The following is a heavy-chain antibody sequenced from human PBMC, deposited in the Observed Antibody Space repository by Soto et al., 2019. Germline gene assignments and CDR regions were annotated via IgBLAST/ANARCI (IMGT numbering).Heavy chain of an antibody. J-gene: IGHJ4*02. V-gene: IGHV4-30-2*01. CDR3: ASSHAGSHITAAVH. D-gene: IGHD6-13*01. CDR2: IYHSGST. Sequence: QLQLQESGSGLVKPSQTLSLTCAVSGGSISSDGYSWSWIRQPPGKGLEWIGYIYHSGSTYYNPSLKSRVTTSVDRSKNQYSLKLSSVTAADTAVYYCASSHAGSHITAAVHWGQGTLVTVSS. CDR1: GGSISSDGYS.